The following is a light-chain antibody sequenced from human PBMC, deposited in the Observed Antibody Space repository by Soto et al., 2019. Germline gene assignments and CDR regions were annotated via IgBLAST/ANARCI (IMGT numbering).Light chain of an antibody. J-gene: IGLJ1*01. CDR3: CSYASSSTYV. Sequence: QSALALPASLSGSPGQSITISCTGTSSDVGSYKLVSWFQQHPGKAPKLMIYEGSKRPSGVSNRFSGSKSGNTASLTISGLQAEDEADYYCCSYASSSTYVFGTGTKVTVL. V-gene: IGLV2-23*01. CDR2: EGS. CDR1: SSDVGSYKL.